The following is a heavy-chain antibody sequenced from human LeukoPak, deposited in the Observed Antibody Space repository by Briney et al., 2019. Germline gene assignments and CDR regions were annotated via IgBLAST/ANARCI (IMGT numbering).Heavy chain of an antibody. Sequence: GGSLRLSCAASGFTFSSHSMTWVRHAQGAVLEWILYINSVGSPMYYANSVKPRFTISSDNAKHSLSLQMDNLRGGDTAFYFCARFYGSGSWEFDPWGQGTLVTVSS. CDR1: GFTFSSHS. D-gene: IGHD3-10*01. CDR3: ARFYGSGSWEFDP. CDR2: INSVGSPM. J-gene: IGHJ5*02. V-gene: IGHV3-48*01.